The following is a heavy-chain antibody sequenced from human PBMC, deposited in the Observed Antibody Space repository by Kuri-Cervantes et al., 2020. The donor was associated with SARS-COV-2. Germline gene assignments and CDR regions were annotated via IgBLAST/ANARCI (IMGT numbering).Heavy chain of an antibody. CDR2: IIPIFGTA. Sequence: SVKVSCKASGGTFSSYAISWVRQAPGQGLEWMGRIIPIFGTANYAQKFQGRVTITADESTSTAYMELSSLRSEDTAVYYCARESKGVTIFGVVYNWFDPWGQGTRVTVSS. J-gene: IGHJ5*02. D-gene: IGHD3-3*01. CDR3: ARESKGVTIFGVVYNWFDP. V-gene: IGHV1-69*13. CDR1: GGTFSSYA.